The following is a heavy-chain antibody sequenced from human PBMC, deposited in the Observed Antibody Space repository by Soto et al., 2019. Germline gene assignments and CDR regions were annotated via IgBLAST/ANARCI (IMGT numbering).Heavy chain of an antibody. Sequence: QVQLQESGPGLVKPSGTLSLTCAVSGGSISSDSWWSWVRQPPGKGLELIGAIYHTGVTHISPSLKSRVTISVDQSKNPISLKLTSVTAADTAVYYCAYNPWCSGTCHCAFDIWGQGTMVSVSS. CDR2: IYHTGVT. CDR3: AYNPWCSGTCHCAFDI. D-gene: IGHD2-15*01. CDR1: GGSISSDSW. V-gene: IGHV4-4*02. J-gene: IGHJ3*02.